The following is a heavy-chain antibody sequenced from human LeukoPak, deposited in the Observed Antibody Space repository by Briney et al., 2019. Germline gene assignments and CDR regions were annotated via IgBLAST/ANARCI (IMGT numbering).Heavy chain of an antibody. CDR3: ARDRTSFSRIRSYYYYMDV. CDR2: INPSGGST. CDR1: GYTFTSYY. V-gene: IGHV1-46*01. D-gene: IGHD2/OR15-2a*01. Sequence: ASVKVSCKASGYTFTSYYMHWVRQAPGQGLEWMGIINPSGGSTSYAQQFQGRVTMTRDMSTSTAYMELFSLRSDDTAVYYCARDRTSFSRIRSYYYYMDVWGKGTTVTVSS. J-gene: IGHJ6*03.